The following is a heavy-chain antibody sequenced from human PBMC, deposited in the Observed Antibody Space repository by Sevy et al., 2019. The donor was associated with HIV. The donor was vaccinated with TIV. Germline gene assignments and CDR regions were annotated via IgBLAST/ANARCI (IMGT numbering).Heavy chain of an antibody. CDR1: GFTFSDYY. J-gene: IGHJ3*02. CDR3: ARDRNGRPGMVRGVIITDAFGTFDI. Sequence: LGGSLRLSCAASGFTFSDYYMSWIRQAPGKGLEWVSYISSSGSTIYYADSVKGRFTISRDNAKNSLYLQMNSLRAEDTAVYYCARDRNGRPGMVRGVIITDAFGTFDIWGQGTMVTVSS. CDR2: ISSSGSTI. D-gene: IGHD3-10*01. V-gene: IGHV3-11*01.